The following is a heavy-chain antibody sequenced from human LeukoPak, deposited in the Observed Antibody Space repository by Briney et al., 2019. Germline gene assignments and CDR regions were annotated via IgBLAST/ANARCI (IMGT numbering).Heavy chain of an antibody. V-gene: IGHV1-69*01. CDR2: IIPIFGTA. D-gene: IGHD3-22*01. J-gene: IGHJ3*02. Sequence: SVKVSCKASGGTFSSCAISWVRQAPGQGLEWMGGIIPIFGTANYARKFQGRVTITADESTSTAYMELSSLRSEDTAVYYCARRPNYYDSSGYVGAFDIWGQGTMVTVSS. CDR3: ARRPNYYDSSGYVGAFDI. CDR1: GGTFSSCA.